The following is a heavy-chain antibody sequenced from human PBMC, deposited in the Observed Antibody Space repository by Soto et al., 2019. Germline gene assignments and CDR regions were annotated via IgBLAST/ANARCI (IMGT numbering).Heavy chain of an antibody. J-gene: IGHJ4*02. CDR2: ISYDGSNK. D-gene: IGHD5-18*01. V-gene: IGHV3-30*18. CDR1: GFTFSTYG. CDR3: EKGFSYSVIDY. Sequence: QVQLVESGGGVVQPGRSLRLSCAASGFTFSTYGMHWVRQAPGKGLEWVAVISYDGSNKYYADSVKGRFTISRDNSKNTLYLQMSCLRAEDTALYYCEKGFSYSVIDYWGQGTLVTVSS.